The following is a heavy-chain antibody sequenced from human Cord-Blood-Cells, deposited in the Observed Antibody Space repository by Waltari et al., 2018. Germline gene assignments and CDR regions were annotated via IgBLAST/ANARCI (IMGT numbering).Heavy chain of an antibody. CDR3: ARGGNVVVPAAIEEIDY. Sequence: QVQLQQWGAGLLKPSETLSLTCAVYGGSFSGYYWSWIRQLPGKGLEWIGEINHSGSTNYNPSLKSRVTISVDTSKNQFSLKLSSVTAADTAVYYCARGGNVVVPAAIEEIDYWGQGTLVTVSS. J-gene: IGHJ4*02. CDR1: GGSFSGYY. D-gene: IGHD2-2*01. CDR2: INHSGST. V-gene: IGHV4-34*01.